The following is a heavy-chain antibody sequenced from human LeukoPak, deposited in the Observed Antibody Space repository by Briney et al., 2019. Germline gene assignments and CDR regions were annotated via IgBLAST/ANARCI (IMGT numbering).Heavy chain of an antibody. V-gene: IGHV4-30-4*01. Sequence: KSSETLSLTCTVSGGSISSGDYYWSWIRQPPGKGLEWIGYIYYSGSTYYNPSLKSRVTISVDTSKNQFSLKLSFVTAADTAVYYCARDFLLSRLSMDVWGQGTTVTVSS. D-gene: IGHD2/OR15-2a*01. CDR2: IYYSGST. CDR1: GGSISSGDYY. CDR3: ARDFLLSRLSMDV. J-gene: IGHJ6*02.